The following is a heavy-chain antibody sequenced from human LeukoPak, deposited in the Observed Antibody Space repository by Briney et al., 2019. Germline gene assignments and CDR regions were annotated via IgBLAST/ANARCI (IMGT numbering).Heavy chain of an antibody. D-gene: IGHD3-3*01. Sequence: GASVKVSCKASGYTFTSYGISWVRQAPGQGLEWMGWMNPNSGNTGYAQGFQGRVTMTRNTSTRTAYMELSSLRAEDTAVYYCARDIFPQEWSHFDYWGQGTLVTVSS. CDR1: GYTFTSYG. CDR3: ARDIFPQEWSHFDY. J-gene: IGHJ4*02. CDR2: MNPNSGNT. V-gene: IGHV1-8*02.